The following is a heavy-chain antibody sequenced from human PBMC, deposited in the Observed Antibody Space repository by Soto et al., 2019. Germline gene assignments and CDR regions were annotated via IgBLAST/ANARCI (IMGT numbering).Heavy chain of an antibody. V-gene: IGHV1-46*01. CDR3: ARGRTYVSDFFDI. CDR1: GYTFSSYS. Sequence: QVQVVQSGAEVKKPGASVKVSCKASGYTFSSYSMHWVRQAPGQGLEWLGIINPSGGSTNYAQKFQGRVTMTRDTPTSTVYMELSSLRSDDTAVYYCARGRTYVSDFFDIWGQGTMVTVSS. J-gene: IGHJ3*02. D-gene: IGHD3-3*01. CDR2: INPSGGST.